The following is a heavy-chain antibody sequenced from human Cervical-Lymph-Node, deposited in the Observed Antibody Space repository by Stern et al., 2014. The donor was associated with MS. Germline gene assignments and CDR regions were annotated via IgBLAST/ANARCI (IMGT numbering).Heavy chain of an antibody. V-gene: IGHV4-59*01. CDR2: IYYSGST. CDR3: ARAKGYCSGGSCYSPYGMDV. D-gene: IGHD2-15*01. J-gene: IGHJ6*02. CDR1: GGSISSYY. Sequence: QVQLQESGPGLVKPSETLSLTCTVSGGSISSYYWSWIRQPQGKGLEWIGYIYYSGSTNYNPSLKSRVTISVDTSKNQFSLKLSSVTAADTAVYYCARAKGYCSGGSCYSPYGMDVWGQGTTVTVSS.